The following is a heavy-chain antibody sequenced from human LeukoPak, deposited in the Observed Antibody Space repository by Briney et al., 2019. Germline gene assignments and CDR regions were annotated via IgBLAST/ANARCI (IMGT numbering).Heavy chain of an antibody. Sequence: SETLSLTCIVSGGSISTSAYYWGWIRQPPGEGLQWIGSIYYSGNTYYNSSLKSRVTISVDTSKNQFSLKLSSVTAADTAVYYCARAFQSYYDSSGYYSASRGYFDYWGQGTLVTVSS. V-gene: IGHV4-39*07. CDR1: GGSISTSAYY. CDR2: IYYSGNT. D-gene: IGHD3-22*01. J-gene: IGHJ4*02. CDR3: ARAFQSYYDSSGYYSASRGYFDY.